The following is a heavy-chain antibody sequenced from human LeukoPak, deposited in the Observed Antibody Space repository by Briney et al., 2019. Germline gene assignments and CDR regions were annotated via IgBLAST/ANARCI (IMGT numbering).Heavy chain of an antibody. Sequence: KPSETLSLTCTVSGGSIGRYYWSWIRQPPGKGLEWIAYIFFSGTTKYNPSLESRVTISVDTSKNQFSLALTSVTAADTALYYCARGGDGYNYVDYWGPGTLVTVSS. D-gene: IGHD5-24*01. CDR2: IFFSGTT. CDR3: ARGGDGYNYVDY. CDR1: GGSIGRYY. J-gene: IGHJ4*02. V-gene: IGHV4-59*01.